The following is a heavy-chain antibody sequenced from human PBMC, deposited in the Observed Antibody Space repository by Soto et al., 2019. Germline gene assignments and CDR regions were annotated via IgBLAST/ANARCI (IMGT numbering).Heavy chain of an antibody. Sequence: QVQLVESGGGVVQPGRSLRLSCAASGFTFSSYGMHWVRQAPGKGLEWVAVISYDGSNKYYADSVKGRFTISRDNSKNTLYLQMNXXXAEDXXVYXCXKXXXXXXXGWFDPWGQGTLVTVSS. CDR2: ISYDGSNK. J-gene: IGHJ5*02. CDR1: GFTFSSYG. CDR3: XKXXXXXXXGWFDP. V-gene: IGHV3-30*18.